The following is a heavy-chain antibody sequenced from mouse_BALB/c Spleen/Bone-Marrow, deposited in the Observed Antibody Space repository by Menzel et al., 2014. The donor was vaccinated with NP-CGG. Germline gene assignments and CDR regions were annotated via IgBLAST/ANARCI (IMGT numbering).Heavy chain of an antibody. J-gene: IGHJ3*01. D-gene: IGHD2-4*01. Sequence: EVQLVESGGDLVKPGGSLKLSCAASGFTFSSYDMSWVRQTPDKRLEWVATISSGGGYTYYPDSVKGRFTISRDNAKNTLYLQMSSLKSEDTAMYYCARQGNDYAAWFAYWGQGTLVTVSA. CDR2: ISSGGGYT. CDR3: ARQGNDYAAWFAY. CDR1: GFTFSSYD. V-gene: IGHV5-6*01.